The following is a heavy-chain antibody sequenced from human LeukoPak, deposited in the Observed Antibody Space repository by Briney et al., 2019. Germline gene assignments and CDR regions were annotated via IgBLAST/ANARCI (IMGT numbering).Heavy chain of an antibody. CDR3: AELGITMIGGV. V-gene: IGHV3-48*04. CDR1: GFTFSSYS. CDR2: ISSSTTTI. D-gene: IGHD3-10*02. J-gene: IGHJ6*04. Sequence: GGSLRLSCAASGFTFSSYSMNWVRQAPGKGLEWVSYISSSTTTIYYADSVKGRFTISRDNAKNSLYLQMNSLRAEDTAVYYCAELGITMIGGVWGKGTTVTISS.